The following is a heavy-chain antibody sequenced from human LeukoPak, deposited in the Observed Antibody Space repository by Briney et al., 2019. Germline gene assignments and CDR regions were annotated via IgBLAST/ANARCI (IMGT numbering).Heavy chain of an antibody. CDR2: IYSGGST. V-gene: IGHV3-53*01. CDR3: AKERYSGYDAFDY. D-gene: IGHD5-12*01. J-gene: IGHJ4*02. Sequence: GGSLRLSCAASGFTVSSNYMSWVRQAPGKGLEWVSVIYSGGSTYYADSVKGRFTISRDNSKNTLYLQMNSLRAEDTAVYYCAKERYSGYDAFDYWGQGTLVTVSS. CDR1: GFTVSSNY.